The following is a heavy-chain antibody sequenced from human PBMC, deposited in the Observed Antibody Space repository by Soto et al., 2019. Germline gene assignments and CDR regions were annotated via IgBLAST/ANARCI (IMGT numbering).Heavy chain of an antibody. CDR1: GDSVTSGSYY. J-gene: IGHJ6*02. D-gene: IGHD7-27*01. V-gene: IGHV4-61*03. Sequence: SETLSLTCIVSGDSVTSGSYYWTWPRRPPGKGLEWIGYISYTGRTKYNPSLQSRVTISVDTSKNDFSLNLSSVTAADTAVYFCAREWGLLPYYVMNVWGHGTAVTVS. CDR2: ISYTGRT. CDR3: AREWGLLPYYVMNV.